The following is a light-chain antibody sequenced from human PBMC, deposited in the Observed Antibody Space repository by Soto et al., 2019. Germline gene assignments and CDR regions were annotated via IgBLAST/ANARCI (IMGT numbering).Light chain of an antibody. Sequence: IQKDRHRSFLCACVGVGVPIIIHGSEGSNRYLNWYQQKPGKAPKLVIFAASGLRSGVPSRFSASGYGTDFTLTISSLQPEDFAAYYCQQWLTPPLTFGGGTNVDI. V-gene: IGKV1-39*02. CDR1: EGSNRY. J-gene: IGKJ4*01. CDR2: AAS. CDR3: QQWLTPPLT.